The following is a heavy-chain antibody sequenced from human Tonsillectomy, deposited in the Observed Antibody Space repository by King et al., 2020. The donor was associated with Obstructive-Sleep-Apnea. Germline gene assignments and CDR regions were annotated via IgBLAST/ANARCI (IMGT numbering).Heavy chain of an antibody. J-gene: IGHJ4*02. V-gene: IGHV3-11*01. D-gene: IGHD4-17*01. CDR3: ARDGEWLGDYIIFDY. CDR1: GFTFSDYY. Sequence: VQLVESGGGLVKPGGSLRLSCAASGFTFSDYYMNWIRQAPGKGLEWVSYISSTGSTIHYADSVKGRFTISRENAKNSLYLQMNSLRAEDTAVYYCARDGEWLGDYIIFDYWGQGTLVTVSS. CDR2: ISSTGSTI.